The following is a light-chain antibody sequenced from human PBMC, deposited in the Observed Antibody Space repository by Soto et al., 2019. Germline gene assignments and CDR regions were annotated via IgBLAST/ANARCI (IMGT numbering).Light chain of an antibody. V-gene: IGLV4-69*01. CDR1: SGHSNYA. J-gene: IGLJ7*01. CDR3: QTWGTGSAFVV. Sequence: QSVLTQSPSASASLGASVKLTCTLSSGHSNYAIAWHQQQPEKGPRYLMKVNSGGSHIKGDGIPDHFSGSSSGAERYLFISSRQSADEDDYYCQTWGTGSAFVVFGGGTQLTVL. CDR2: VNSGGSH.